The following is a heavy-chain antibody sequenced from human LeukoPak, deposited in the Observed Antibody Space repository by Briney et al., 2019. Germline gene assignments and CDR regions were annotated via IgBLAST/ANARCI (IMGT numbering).Heavy chain of an antibody. D-gene: IGHD6-25*01. CDR2: INSDGSST. CDR1: GFTFRSYW. J-gene: IGHJ4*02. Sequence: PRGSLRLSCAASGFTFRSYWMHWVRQAPGKGLVWVSRINSDGSSTSYADSVKGRFTISRDNAKNTLYLQMNSLRAEDTAVYYCARGANIASAPIDFWGQGALVTVSS. CDR3: ARGANIASAPIDF. V-gene: IGHV3-74*01.